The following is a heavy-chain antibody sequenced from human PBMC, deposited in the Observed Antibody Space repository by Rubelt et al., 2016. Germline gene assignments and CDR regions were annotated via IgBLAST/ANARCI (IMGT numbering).Heavy chain of an antibody. Sequence: QVQLQESGPGLVKPSETLSLTCTVSGASISGFYWTWIRQPPGKGLAWIGYISYSGSTDYNPSLKSRVTISLDTSKNQFFLKLTSGTAADTAGYYCARDLRVRGVTGVFDYWGQGTLVTVSS. CDR3: ARDLRVRGVTGVFDY. CDR2: ISYSGST. V-gene: IGHV4-59*12. CDR1: GASISGFY. J-gene: IGHJ4*02. D-gene: IGHD3-10*01.